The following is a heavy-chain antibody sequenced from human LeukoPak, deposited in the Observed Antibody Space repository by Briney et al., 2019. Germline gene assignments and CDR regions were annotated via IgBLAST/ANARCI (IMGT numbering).Heavy chain of an antibody. CDR2: ISSSSYI. V-gene: IGHV3-21*04. D-gene: IGHD2-8*01. J-gene: IGHJ4*02. Sequence: GGSLRLSCAASGFTFSKHWMSWVRQAPGKGLEWVSSISSSSYIYYADSVKGRFTISRENAKNSLYLQMNSLRAEDTAVYYCAKDPDCTSGICYTFFDYWGQGTLVTVSS. CDR1: GFTFSKHW. CDR3: AKDPDCTSGICYTFFDY.